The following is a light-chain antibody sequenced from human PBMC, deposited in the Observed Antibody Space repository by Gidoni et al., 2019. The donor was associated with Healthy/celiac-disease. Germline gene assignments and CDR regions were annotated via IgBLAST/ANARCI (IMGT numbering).Light chain of an antibody. CDR1: QSISSW. CDR3: QQYNRYSGT. V-gene: IGKV1-5*03. CDR2: KAS. Sequence: DIQMTPSPSTLSASVGDRVTITCRASQSISSWLAWYQQKPGKATKLLIYKASSLESGVPSRFSGSGSGTEFTLTISSLQPDDFATYYCQQYNRYSGTFGQGTKVEIK. J-gene: IGKJ1*01.